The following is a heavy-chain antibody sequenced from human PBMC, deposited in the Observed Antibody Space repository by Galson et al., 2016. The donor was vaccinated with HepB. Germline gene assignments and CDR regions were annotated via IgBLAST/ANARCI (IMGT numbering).Heavy chain of an antibody. Sequence: SVKVSCKASGYTFSTYGMSWVRQAPGQGLEWMGWISPSNGDTNYGQKFRGRVTLTTDASTSTVYMELRSLRSDDTAVYYCAGVQDPGPSAILALLYWGQGTPVTVSS. CDR3: AGVQDPGPSAILALLY. CDR1: GYTFSTYG. J-gene: IGHJ4*02. V-gene: IGHV1-18*04. CDR2: ISPSNGDT. D-gene: IGHD2-21*01.